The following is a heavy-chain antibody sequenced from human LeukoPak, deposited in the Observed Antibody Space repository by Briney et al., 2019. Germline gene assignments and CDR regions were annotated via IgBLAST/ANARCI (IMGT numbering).Heavy chain of an antibody. CDR1: GFTVSSNY. Sequence: GGSLRLSCAASGFTVSSNYMTWVRQAPGKGLEWFSIIYGGGSTYYADSVKGRFTISTDNSKDTLYLQMNSLRAEDTAVYYCARASRWVSFDIWGQGTMVTVSS. D-gene: IGHD5-24*01. J-gene: IGHJ3*02. CDR3: ARASRWVSFDI. CDR2: IYGGGST. V-gene: IGHV3-66*01.